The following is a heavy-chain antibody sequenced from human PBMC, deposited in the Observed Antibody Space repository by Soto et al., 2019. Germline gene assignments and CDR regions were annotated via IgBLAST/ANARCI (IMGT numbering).Heavy chain of an antibody. CDR3: ARLSRYCTNGVCYTGGHYYYGMDV. Sequence: GESLKISCQGSGYSFTSYWIGWVRQMPGKGLEWTGIIYPGDSDTRYSPSFQGQVTISADKSISTAYLQWSSLKASDTAMYYCARLSRYCTNGVCYTGGHYYYGMDVWGQGTTVTVSS. CDR1: GYSFTSYW. J-gene: IGHJ6*02. D-gene: IGHD2-8*01. V-gene: IGHV5-51*01. CDR2: IYPGDSDT.